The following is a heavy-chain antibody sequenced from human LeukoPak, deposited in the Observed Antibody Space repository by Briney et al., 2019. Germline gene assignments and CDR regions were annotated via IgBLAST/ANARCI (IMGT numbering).Heavy chain of an antibody. CDR3: AKDLPGIAAAGHDAFDI. CDR2: ISGSGGST. V-gene: IGHV3-23*01. D-gene: IGHD6-13*01. J-gene: IGHJ3*02. Sequence: GGSLRLSCAASGFTFSSYAMSWVRQAPGKGLEWVSAISGSGGSTYYADSVKGRSTISRDNSKNTLYLQMNSLRAEDTAVYYCAKDLPGIAAAGHDAFDIWGQGTMVTVSS. CDR1: GFTFSSYA.